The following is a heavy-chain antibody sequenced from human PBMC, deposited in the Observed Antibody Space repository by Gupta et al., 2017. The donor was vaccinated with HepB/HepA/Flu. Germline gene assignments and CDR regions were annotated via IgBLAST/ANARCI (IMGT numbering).Heavy chain of an antibody. J-gene: IGHJ6*04. CDR1: GFSFSTCG. V-gene: IGHV3-33*01. CDR3: ARDAYPATGTRRHQDV. D-gene: IGHD1-14*01. CDR2: IWSDGSHK. Sequence: QVQLVESGGGVVQPGRSLRLSCDASGFSFSTCGTHWVRQAPGRGPEWVAVIWSDGSHKCYADSVRGRFTISRDNSKNTLYLHMNSLRVEDTAVYYCARDAYPATGTRRHQDVWGKGTTVIVSS.